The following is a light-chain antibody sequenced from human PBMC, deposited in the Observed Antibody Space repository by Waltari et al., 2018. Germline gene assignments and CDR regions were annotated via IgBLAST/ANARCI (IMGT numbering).Light chain of an antibody. CDR3: QQYGTTLWT. V-gene: IGKV3-15*01. J-gene: IGKJ1*01. CDR2: GAS. Sequence: EIVMTQSPATLSVSPGERATLSCRASQSVGSKLAWYQQKPGQAPRLLIYGASTRPTGIPARFSGSGSGTEFTLTISSLQSEDFAVYYCQQYGTTLWTFGRGTKVEIK. CDR1: QSVGSK.